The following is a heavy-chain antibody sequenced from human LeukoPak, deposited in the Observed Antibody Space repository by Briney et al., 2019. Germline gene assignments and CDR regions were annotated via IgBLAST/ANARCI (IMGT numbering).Heavy chain of an antibody. J-gene: IGHJ6*03. V-gene: IGHV4-59*08. Sequence: PSETLSLTCSLSGDSLSNSYCTWVRPPPGPGLEGSGYIYYSWGTNYNPALKSRVTISIDTSKNQVSLKVNSVTAADTAVYYCVRLDSSSHMDVWGKGNTVTVSS. CDR2: IYYSWGT. CDR3: VRLDSSSHMDV. CDR1: GDSLSNSY. D-gene: IGHD3-22*01.